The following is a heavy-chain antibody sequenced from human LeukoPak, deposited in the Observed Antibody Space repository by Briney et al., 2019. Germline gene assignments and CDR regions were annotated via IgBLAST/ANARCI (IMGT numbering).Heavy chain of an antibody. J-gene: IGHJ5*02. D-gene: IGHD6-19*01. CDR3: ARSRIVLADSLDP. CDR2: IFHSGST. Sequence: SETLSLTCTVSGGSISGYYWNWIRQPAGKGLEWIGRIFHSGSTNYNPSLNSRVTMSVDTSKNQFSLKLSSVTAADTAMYYCARSRIVLADSLDPWGQGTLVTVSS. V-gene: IGHV4-4*07. CDR1: GGSISGYY.